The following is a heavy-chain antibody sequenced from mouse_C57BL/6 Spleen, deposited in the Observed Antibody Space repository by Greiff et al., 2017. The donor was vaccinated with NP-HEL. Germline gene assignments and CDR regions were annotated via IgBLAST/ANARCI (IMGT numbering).Heavy chain of an antibody. CDR3: ARQYDYDEGAWFAY. D-gene: IGHD2-4*01. CDR2: ISGGGGNT. CDR1: GFTFSSYT. V-gene: IGHV5-9*01. J-gene: IGHJ3*01. Sequence: EVHLVESGGGLVKPGGSLKLSCAASGFTFSSYTMSWVRQTPEKRLEWVATISGGGGNTYYPDSVKGRFTISRDNAKNTLYLQMSSLRSEDTALYYCARQYDYDEGAWFAYWGQGTLVTVSA.